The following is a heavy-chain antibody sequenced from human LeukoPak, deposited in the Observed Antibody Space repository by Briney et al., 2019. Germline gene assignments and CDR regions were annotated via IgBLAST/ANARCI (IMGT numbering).Heavy chain of an antibody. CDR2: IKQDGSEK. CDR1: GFTFSTYW. CDR3: ARWFVTKAFDI. D-gene: IGHD2/OR15-2a*01. V-gene: IGHV3-7*03. J-gene: IGHJ3*02. Sequence: GGSLRLSCAASGFTFSTYWMNWVRQAPGKGLEWVANIKQDGSEKYYVDSVKGRFTISRDNAKNSLYLQMNSLRAEDTAVYYCARWFVTKAFDIWGQGTMVTVSS.